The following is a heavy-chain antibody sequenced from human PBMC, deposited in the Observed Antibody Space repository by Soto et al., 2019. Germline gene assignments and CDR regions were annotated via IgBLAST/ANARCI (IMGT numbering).Heavy chain of an antibody. Sequence: SETLSLTCTVSGGSISSYYWSWIRQPPGKGLEWIGYIYYSGSTNYNPSLKSRVTISVDTSKNQFSLKLSSVTAADTAVYYCARDKSCSGGCRYSGPYYYYYMDVWGKGNTVTVSS. D-gene: IGHD2-15*01. V-gene: IGHV4-59*01. CDR1: GGSISSYY. CDR3: ARDKSCSGGCRYSGPYYYYYMDV. CDR2: IYYSGST. J-gene: IGHJ6*03.